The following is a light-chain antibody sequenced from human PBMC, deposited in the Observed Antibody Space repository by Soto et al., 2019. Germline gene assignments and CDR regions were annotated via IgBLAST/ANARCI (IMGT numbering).Light chain of an antibody. Sequence: EIVLTQSPGTLSLSPGERATLSCRASESVSNNYLAWYQQRPGQAPRLLIYGASIRATDIPGRFSGSGSGTEFTLTISSLQSEDFAVYYCQQYNNWPPKVTFGQGTRLEIK. CDR3: QQYNNWPPKVT. CDR1: ESVSNN. J-gene: IGKJ5*01. CDR2: GAS. V-gene: IGKV3D-15*01.